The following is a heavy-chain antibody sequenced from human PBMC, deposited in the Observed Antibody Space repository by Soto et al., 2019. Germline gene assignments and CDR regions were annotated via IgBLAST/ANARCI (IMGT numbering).Heavy chain of an antibody. CDR2: ISSDGSDK. V-gene: IGHV3-30*18. D-gene: IGHD2-15*01. J-gene: IGHJ1*01. CDR3: ANGCVVARPELAS. Sequence: QVQLVESGGGVVQPGRSLRLSCAASGFTFSHFGMHWVRQAPGKGLEWVAAISSDGSDKYYSDTVKGRFTISRDNSKNTLFLHMNSLRVDGPAAYYCANGCVVARPELASWGQGTLVTLSS. CDR1: GFTFSHFG.